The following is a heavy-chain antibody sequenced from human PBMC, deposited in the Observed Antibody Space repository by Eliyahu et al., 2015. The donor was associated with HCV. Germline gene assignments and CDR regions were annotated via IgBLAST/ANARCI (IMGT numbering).Heavy chain of an antibody. CDR3: AKSSDSSGYDPFDI. CDR1: EFTFGSXA. CDR2: ISGSGVST. J-gene: IGHJ3*02. Sequence: EMQVLESGGGLVQPGGSLRLSCAASEFTFGSXAXPWVRQAPGKGLKWVSTISGSGVSTYYADSVKGRFTISRDNSNSTLYLQMNSLRAEDTAVYYCAKSSDSSGYDPFDIWGQGTMVTVSS. V-gene: IGHV3-23*01. D-gene: IGHD3-22*01.